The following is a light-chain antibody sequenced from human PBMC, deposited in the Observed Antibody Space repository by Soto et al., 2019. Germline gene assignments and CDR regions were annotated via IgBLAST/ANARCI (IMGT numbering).Light chain of an antibody. CDR1: ASTIGRNY. V-gene: IGLV1-47*01. CDR2: RNS. J-gene: IGLJ1*01. Sequence: QSVLXQSPSASGTPGQRVTIPFSGSASTIGRNYVYWYQQLPGTAPKLLIYRNSQRPSGVPDRFSGSKSGTSASLAISGLRSEDEADYYCAAWDDNLSGLYVFGAGTKVTVL. CDR3: AAWDDNLSGLYV.